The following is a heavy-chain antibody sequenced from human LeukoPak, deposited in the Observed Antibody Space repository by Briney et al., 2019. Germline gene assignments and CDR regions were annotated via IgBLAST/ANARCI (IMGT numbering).Heavy chain of an antibody. V-gene: IGHV3-30*04. Sequence: GGSLRLSCAASGFTFSDYPMHWVRHAPGKGLEWVAVISYDGSNKYYADSVKGRFTISRDNSKNTVYLQMNSLRAEDTAIYYCAKGAGYCSSISCTGYSGYDFRFDDWGQGTLVTVSS. D-gene: IGHD5-12*01. CDR2: ISYDGSNK. CDR1: GFTFSDYP. CDR3: AKGAGYCSSISCTGYSGYDFRFDD. J-gene: IGHJ4*02.